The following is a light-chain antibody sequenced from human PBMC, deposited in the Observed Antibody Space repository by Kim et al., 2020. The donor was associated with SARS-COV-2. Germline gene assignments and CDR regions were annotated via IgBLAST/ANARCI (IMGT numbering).Light chain of an antibody. V-gene: IGLV1-40*01. Sequence: QRITYSCTGSSSNTGANFDVHWYPHLPGTAPKLLIYGHTNRPSGVPDRFSGSKSGTSASLAIIGLQAEDEADYYCQSYDNSLNSYVFGSGTKVTVL. CDR1: SSNTGANFD. CDR2: GHT. CDR3: QSYDNSLNSYV. J-gene: IGLJ1*01.